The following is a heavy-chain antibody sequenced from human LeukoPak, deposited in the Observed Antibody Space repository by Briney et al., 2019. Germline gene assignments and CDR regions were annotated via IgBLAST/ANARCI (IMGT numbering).Heavy chain of an antibody. D-gene: IGHD5-12*01. CDR2: ISAYNGNT. CDR3: ASNTGSDASGYAY. CDR1: GYTFTNYG. Sequence: GASVKVSCKASGYTFTNYGISWVRQAPGQGLEWMGWISAYNGNTNYAQRFQGRVTVTMDTSTRTAYMELRTLRSDDSAVYYCASNTGSDASGYAYWGQGTLVTVSS. J-gene: IGHJ4*02. V-gene: IGHV1-18*01.